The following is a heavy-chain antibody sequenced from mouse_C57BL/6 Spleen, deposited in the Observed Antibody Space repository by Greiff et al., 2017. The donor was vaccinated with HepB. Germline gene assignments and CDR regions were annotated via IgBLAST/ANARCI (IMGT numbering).Heavy chain of an antibody. V-gene: IGHV1-81*01. CDR1: GYTFTSYG. CDR3: ARAIEGNLLWYLFDY. Sequence: QVQLQQSGAELARPGASVKLSCKASGYTFTSYGISWVKQRTGQGLEWIGEIYPRSGNTYYNEKFKGKATLTADKSSSTAYLELRSLTSEDSAVYFCARAIEGNLLWYLFDYWGQGTTLTVSS. J-gene: IGHJ2*01. D-gene: IGHD2-1*01. CDR2: IYPRSGNT.